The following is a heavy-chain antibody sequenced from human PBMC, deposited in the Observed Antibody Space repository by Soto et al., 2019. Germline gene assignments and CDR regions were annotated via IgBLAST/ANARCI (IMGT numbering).Heavy chain of an antibody. D-gene: IGHD6-13*01. V-gene: IGHV4-39*01. CDR3: ARHGIAAAGTDYYYGMDV. CDR1: GGSISSSSYY. J-gene: IGHJ6*02. CDR2: IYYSGST. Sequence: QLQLQESGPGLVKPSETLSLTCTVSGGSISSSSYYWGWIRQPPAKGLEWIGSIYYSGSTYYNPSLKSRVTISVDTSKNQFSLKLSSVTAADTAVYYCARHGIAAAGTDYYYGMDVWGQGTTVTVSS.